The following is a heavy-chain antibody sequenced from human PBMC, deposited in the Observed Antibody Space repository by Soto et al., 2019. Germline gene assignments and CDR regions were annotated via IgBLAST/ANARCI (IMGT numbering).Heavy chain of an antibody. V-gene: IGHV3-9*01. CDR1: GFTFDDYA. CDR2: ISWNSGSI. CDR3: AKDLYAIGYYYGMDV. Sequence: VQLVESGGGLVQPGRSLRLSCAASGFTFDDYAMHWVRQAPGKGLEWVSGISWNSGSIGYADSVKGRFTISRDNAKNSLYLQMNSLRAEDTALYYCAKDLYAIGYYYGMDVWGQGTTVTVSS. J-gene: IGHJ6*02. D-gene: IGHD2-8*01.